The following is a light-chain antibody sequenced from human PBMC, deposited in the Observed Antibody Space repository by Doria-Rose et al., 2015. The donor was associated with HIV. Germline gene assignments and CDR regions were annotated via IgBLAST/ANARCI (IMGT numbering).Light chain of an antibody. Sequence: EIVLTQSPGTLSLSPGERATLSCRASQSFSSTYLAWYQQKPGQAPSLVIYDGSTRSTGIPDRFSASGSGTDFTRTINRLEPEDFALYYCHLYGASWTFGQGTRVEI. CDR1: QSFSSTY. CDR3: HLYGASWT. CDR2: DGS. J-gene: IGKJ1*01. V-gene: IGKV3-20*01.